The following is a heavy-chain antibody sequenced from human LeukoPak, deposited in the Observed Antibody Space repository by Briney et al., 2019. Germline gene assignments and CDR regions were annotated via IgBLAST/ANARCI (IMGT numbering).Heavy chain of an antibody. V-gene: IGHV3-7*01. CDR1: GFTFSSYW. D-gene: IGHD3-9*01. J-gene: IGHJ4*02. CDR3: ARDGGVRYFDWLFNDY. Sequence: GGSLRLSCAASGFTFSSYWMSWVRQAPGKGLEWVANIKQDGSEKYYVDSVKGRFTISRDNAKNSLYLQMNSLRAEDTAVYYCARDGGVRYFDWLFNDYWGQGTLVTVSS. CDR2: IKQDGSEK.